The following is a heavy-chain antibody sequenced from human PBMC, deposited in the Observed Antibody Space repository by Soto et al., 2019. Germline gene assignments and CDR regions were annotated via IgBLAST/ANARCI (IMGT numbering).Heavy chain of an antibody. Sequence: PSETLSLTCTVSGGSISSYYWSWSRQPPGKGLEWIGYIYYSGSTNYNPSLKSRVTISVDTSKNQFSLKLSSVTAADTAVYYCARVWGGAFDIWGQGTMVTVSS. CDR3: ARVWGGAFDI. D-gene: IGHD3-10*01. CDR2: IYYSGST. CDR1: GGSISSYY. V-gene: IGHV4-59*01. J-gene: IGHJ3*02.